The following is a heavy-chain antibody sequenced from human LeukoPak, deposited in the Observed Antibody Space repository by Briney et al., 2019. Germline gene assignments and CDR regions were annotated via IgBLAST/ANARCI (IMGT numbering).Heavy chain of an antibody. J-gene: IGHJ4*02. CDR2: ISGSGTNT. CDR1: GFSFSDYA. Sequence: GGSLRLSCAASGFSFSDYAMGWVRQAPGKGLEWVSAISGSGTNTYYADSVEGRFTISRDNSKNTLCLQMNSLRAEDTAVYYCAKDRSDTEIVYLFDYWGQGTPVTVSS. CDR3: AKDRSDTEIVYLFDY. D-gene: IGHD5-18*01. V-gene: IGHV3-23*01.